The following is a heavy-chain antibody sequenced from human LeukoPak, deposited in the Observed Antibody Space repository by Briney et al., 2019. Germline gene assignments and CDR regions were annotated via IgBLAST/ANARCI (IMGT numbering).Heavy chain of an antibody. CDR2: ISGSGGST. CDR3: ARGVVPAAFDY. J-gene: IGHJ4*02. Sequence: GGSLRLSCAASGFTFSSYAMGWVRQAPGKGLEWVSAISGSGGSTYYADSVKGRFTISRDDSKNTLYLQMHSLRAEDTAVYYCARGVVPAAFDYWGQGTLVTVSS. D-gene: IGHD2-2*01. CDR1: GFTFSSYA. V-gene: IGHV3-23*01.